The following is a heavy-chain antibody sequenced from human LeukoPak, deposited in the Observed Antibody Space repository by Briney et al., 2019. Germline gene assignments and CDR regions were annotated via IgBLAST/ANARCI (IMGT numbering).Heavy chain of an antibody. J-gene: IGHJ5*02. CDR3: AVSAAALFDP. V-gene: IGHV4-34*01. D-gene: IGHD6-6*01. CDR1: GGSFSGYF. Sequence: SETLSLTCAIYGGSFSGYFWSRFRQPPGKGLEWIGEINRSGSTNYNSSLSLKSRVTISVDTSKNQFSLKLSSVTAADTAVYYCAVSAAALFDPWGQGTLVTVSS. CDR2: INRSGST.